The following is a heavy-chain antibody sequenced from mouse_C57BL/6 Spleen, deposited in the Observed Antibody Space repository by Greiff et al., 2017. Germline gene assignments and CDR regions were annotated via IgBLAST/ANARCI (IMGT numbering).Heavy chain of an antibody. CDR1: GYTFTDYE. Sequence: QVQLKQSGAELVRPGASVTLSCKASGYTFTDYEMPWVKQTPVHGLEWIGAIDPETGGTAYTQKFKGKAILTADKSSSTAYMELRSLTSEDSAVYYCTRRISHYYGSRGWYFDVWGTGTTVTVSS. V-gene: IGHV1-15*01. J-gene: IGHJ1*03. CDR3: TRRISHYYGSRGWYFDV. CDR2: IDPETGGT. D-gene: IGHD1-1*01.